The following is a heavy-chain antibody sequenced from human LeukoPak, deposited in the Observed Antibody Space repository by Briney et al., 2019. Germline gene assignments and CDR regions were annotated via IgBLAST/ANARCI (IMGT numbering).Heavy chain of an antibody. CDR2: ISAYNGNT. D-gene: IGHD3-10*01. J-gene: IGHJ3*02. V-gene: IGHV1-18*01. CDR1: GYTFTSYG. CDR3: ARDSRLGDVLLWFGEADDDAFDI. Sequence: ASVKVSCRASGYTFTSYGISWVRQAPGQGLEWMGWISAYNGNTNYAQKLQGRVTMTTDTSTSTAYMELRSLRSDDTAVYYCARDSRLGDVLLWFGEADDDAFDIWGQGTMVTVSS.